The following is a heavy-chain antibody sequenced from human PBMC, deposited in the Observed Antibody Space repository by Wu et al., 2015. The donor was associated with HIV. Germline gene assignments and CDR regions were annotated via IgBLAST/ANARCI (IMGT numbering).Heavy chain of an antibody. CDR1: GYTFSDYY. CDR2: INPNSGGT. J-gene: IGHJ5*02. CDR3: AREASGGRLPYNWFDP. Sequence: QVQLVQSGAEVKKPGASVKVSCKASGYTFSDYYIHWVRQAPGEGLEWMGWINPNSGGTNYAQNFQGRVTMTRDTSINTAYMEMSSLRSDDTAVYYCAREASGGRLPYNWFDPWGQGTLVTVSS. V-gene: IGHV1-2*02. D-gene: IGHD2-15*01.